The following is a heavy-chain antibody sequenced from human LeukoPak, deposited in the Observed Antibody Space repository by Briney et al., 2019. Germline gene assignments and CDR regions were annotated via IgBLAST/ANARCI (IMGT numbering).Heavy chain of an antibody. CDR2: ISYDGSNK. D-gene: IGHD3-16*02. V-gene: IGHV3-30-3*01. CDR3: AREGSYDYVWGSYRSFIGIDY. CDR1: GFTFSSYA. Sequence: GRSLRLSCAASGFTFSSYAMHWVRQAPGKGLEWVAVISYDGSNKYYADSVKGRFTISRDNSKNTLYLQMNSLRAEDTAVYYCAREGSYDYVWGSYRSFIGIDYWGQGTLVTVSS. J-gene: IGHJ4*02.